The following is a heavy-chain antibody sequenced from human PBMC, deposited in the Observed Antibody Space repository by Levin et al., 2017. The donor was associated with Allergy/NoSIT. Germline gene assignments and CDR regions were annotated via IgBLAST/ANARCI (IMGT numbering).Heavy chain of an antibody. V-gene: IGHV2-5*02. D-gene: IGHD3/OR15-3a*01. Sequence: GSGPTLVKPTETLSLTCTLSGFSLSTLGEGVGWIRQPPGKALEWIAFVYSDDDKRYSPSLKSRLTITKDSSKNLVVLTLTNLDPADSCTYFCVHQKPSSHFSTGFTCFDFWGQGAPVPVSS. CDR3: VHQKPSSHFSTGFTCFDF. CDR1: GFSLSTLGEG. J-gene: IGHJ4*02. CDR2: VYSDDDK.